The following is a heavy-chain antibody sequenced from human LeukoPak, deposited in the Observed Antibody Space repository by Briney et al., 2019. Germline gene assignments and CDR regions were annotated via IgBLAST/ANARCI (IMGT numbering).Heavy chain of an antibody. V-gene: IGHV3-7*03. D-gene: IGHD2-15*01. CDR2: IKQDGSKK. J-gene: IGHJ4*02. CDR1: GFPFSSYW. Sequence: GGSLRLPCVASGFPFSSYWMTWVRQAPGKGLEWVANIKQDGSKKSYVDSVKGRFTISRDNAKNSLYLQMNSLRAEDTAVYYCAKQLGYCSDGSCYFPYWGQGTLVTVSS. CDR3: AKQLGYCSDGSCYFPY.